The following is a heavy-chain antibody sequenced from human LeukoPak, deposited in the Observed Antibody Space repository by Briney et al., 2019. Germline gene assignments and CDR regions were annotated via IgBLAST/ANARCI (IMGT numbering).Heavy chain of an antibody. CDR3: TRGDPDK. V-gene: IGHV3-7*03. CDR1: GFIFNNYW. CDR2: INYGGNEN. Sequence: GGSLRLSCAASGFIFNNYWMQWVRQAPGKGLEWVANINYGGNENYHVDSVKGRFPISRDNVRNSLYLQMNSLRAEDTAVYYCTRGDPDKWGQGTLVIVSS. D-gene: IGHD2-21*02. J-gene: IGHJ4*02.